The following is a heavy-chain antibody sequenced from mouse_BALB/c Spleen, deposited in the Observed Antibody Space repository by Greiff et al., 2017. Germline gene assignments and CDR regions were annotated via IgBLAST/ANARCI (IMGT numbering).Heavy chain of an antibody. D-gene: IGHD2-4*01. J-gene: IGHJ2*01. CDR2: IDPANGNT. V-gene: IGHV14-3*02. CDR3: ARYDYDGLDY. CDR1: GFNIKDTY. Sequence: VQLKQSGAELVKPGASVKLSCTASGFNIKDTYMHWVKQRPEQGLEWIGRIDPANGNTKYDPKFQGKATITADTSSNTAYLQLSSLTSEDTAVYYCARYDYDGLDYWGQGTTLTVSS.